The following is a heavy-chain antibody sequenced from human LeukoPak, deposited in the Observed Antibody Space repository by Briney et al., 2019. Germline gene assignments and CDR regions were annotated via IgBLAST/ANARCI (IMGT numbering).Heavy chain of an antibody. V-gene: IGHV3-48*03. J-gene: IGHJ5*02. CDR2: ISSTSYTI. Sequence: PGGSLRLSCAASGFTFSSYEMNWVRQAPGKGLEWVSYISSTSYTIYYADSVKGRFTISRDNAKNSLYLQMNSLRGEDPAVYYSARARILEPLGQGTLVIVSS. CDR1: GFTFSSYE. CDR3: ARARILEP. D-gene: IGHD5-12*01.